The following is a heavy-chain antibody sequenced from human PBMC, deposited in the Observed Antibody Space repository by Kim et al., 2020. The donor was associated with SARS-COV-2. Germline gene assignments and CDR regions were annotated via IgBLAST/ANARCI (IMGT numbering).Heavy chain of an antibody. J-gene: IGHJ4*02. Sequence: GGSLRLSCAASGFTFSSSSLSWVRQAPGKGLEWISYISTSGNTIYYADSVKGRFTVSRDNAKNSLYLQMNSLRDEDTAVYYCARDGRGNSGWGQGTLVTVSA. D-gene: IGHD5-18*01. CDR2: ISTSGNTI. CDR3: ARDGRGNSG. V-gene: IGHV3-48*02. CDR1: GFTFSSSS.